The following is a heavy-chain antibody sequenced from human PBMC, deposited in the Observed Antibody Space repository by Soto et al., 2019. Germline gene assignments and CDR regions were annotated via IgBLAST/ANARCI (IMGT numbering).Heavy chain of an antibody. CDR3: ARDQSWHDLVWWFDP. V-gene: IGHV1-18*01. D-gene: IGHD1-1*01. CDR2: ISAYNGNT. J-gene: IGHJ5*02. CDR1: GYTFTNFG. Sequence: ASVKVSCKASGYTFTNFGISWVRQAPGQGLEWMGWISAYNGNTNYAQNFQGRVTMTTDTSTSSLTSEDTAVYYCARDQSWHDLVWWFDPWGQGTLVTVSS.